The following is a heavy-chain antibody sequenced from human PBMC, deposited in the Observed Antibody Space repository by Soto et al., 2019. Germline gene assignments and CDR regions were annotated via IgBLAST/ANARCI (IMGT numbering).Heavy chain of an antibody. D-gene: IGHD2-15*01. Sequence: ASVKVSCKASGYIFTAYSMHWGRQAPGQGLEWLGWINPNSGDTIYAQKFQDRVTMTCDTSVSTAYLELSSLSSDDTALYYCAREASAVVSLDYWGQGTLVTVSS. V-gene: IGHV1-2*02. J-gene: IGHJ4*02. CDR1: GYIFTAYS. CDR3: AREASAVVSLDY. CDR2: INPNSGDT.